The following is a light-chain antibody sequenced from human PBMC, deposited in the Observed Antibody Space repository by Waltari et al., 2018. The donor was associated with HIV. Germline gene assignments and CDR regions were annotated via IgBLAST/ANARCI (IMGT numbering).Light chain of an antibody. CDR1: QSISNN. CDR2: GAS. V-gene: IGKV3-15*01. CDR3: QQYNDWQPYT. J-gene: IGKJ2*01. Sequence: EIVLTQSPGTLSVSPGQRATLSCRASQSISNNVAWYQQKPGLAPRLLIYGASTTATAIPARFSGSGSGTEFTLTISNLQSEDVAIYYCQQYNDWQPYTFGQGTKLEIK.